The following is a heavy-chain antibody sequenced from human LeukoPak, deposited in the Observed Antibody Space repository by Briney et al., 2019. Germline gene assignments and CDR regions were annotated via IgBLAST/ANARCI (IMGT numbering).Heavy chain of an antibody. CDR2: IYYSGST. Sequence: SETLSLTCTVSGGSISSYYWSWIRQPPGKGLEWIGCIYYSGSTNYNPSLKSRVTISVDTSKNQFSLKLSSVTAADTAVYYCARDQGIAARPRAFDIWGQGTMVTVSS. V-gene: IGHV4-59*01. J-gene: IGHJ3*02. CDR3: ARDQGIAARPRAFDI. D-gene: IGHD6-6*01. CDR1: GGSISSYY.